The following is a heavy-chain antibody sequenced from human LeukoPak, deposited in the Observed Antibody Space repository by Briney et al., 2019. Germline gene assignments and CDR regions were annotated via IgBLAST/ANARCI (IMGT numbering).Heavy chain of an antibody. V-gene: IGHV4-4*07. Sequence: GRIYTSGSTNYNPSLKSRVTMSVDTSKNQFSLKLSSVTAADTAVYYCARDPLYSSSWEFDYWGQGTLVTVSS. J-gene: IGHJ4*02. D-gene: IGHD6-13*01. CDR3: ARDPLYSSSWEFDY. CDR2: IYTSGST.